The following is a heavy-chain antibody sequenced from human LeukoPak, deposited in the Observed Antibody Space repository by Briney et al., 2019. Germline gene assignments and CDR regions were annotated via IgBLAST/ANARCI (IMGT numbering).Heavy chain of an antibody. Sequence: PSETLSLTCVLSVGSISSSSYCWGWIRQPPGKGLEWIGSIYYSGRTYYNPSLKSRVTISVDTSKNQFSLKLSSVTAADTAVYYGARWTRGACSYALVDDWGQGTLVTVSS. D-gene: IGHD2-15*01. V-gene: IGHV4-39*01. CDR2: IYYSGRT. J-gene: IGHJ1*01. CDR1: VGSISSSSYC. CDR3: ARWTRGACSYALVDD.